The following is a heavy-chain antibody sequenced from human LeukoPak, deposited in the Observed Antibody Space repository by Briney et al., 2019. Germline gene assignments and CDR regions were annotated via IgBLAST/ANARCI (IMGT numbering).Heavy chain of an antibody. D-gene: IGHD3-22*01. J-gene: IGHJ4*02. CDR2: ISWNSGSI. CDR3: AKDMTDSSGYYGGSCFDY. CDR1: GFTFDDYA. V-gene: IGHV3-9*01. Sequence: PGRSLRLSCAASGFTFDDYAMHWVRQAPGKGLEWVSGISWNSGSIGYADSVKGRFTISRDNAKNSLCLQMNSLRAEDTALYYCAKDMTDSSGYYGGSCFDYWGQGTLVTVSS.